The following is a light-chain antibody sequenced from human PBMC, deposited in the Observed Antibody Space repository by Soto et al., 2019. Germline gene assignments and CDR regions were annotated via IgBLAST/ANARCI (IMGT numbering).Light chain of an antibody. CDR1: QSVSSY. Sequence: EIVLTQSPATLSESPGERATLSCRASQSVSSYLAWYQQKPGQAPRLLIYDASNRATGIPARFSGSGSGTDFTLTISSLEPEDFAVYNCQQRSNWPLPLTFGGGTKVEIK. CDR3: QQRSNWPLPLT. V-gene: IGKV3-11*01. CDR2: DAS. J-gene: IGKJ4*01.